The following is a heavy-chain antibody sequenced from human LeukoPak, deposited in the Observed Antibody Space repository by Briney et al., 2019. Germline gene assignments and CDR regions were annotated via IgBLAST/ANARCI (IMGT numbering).Heavy chain of an antibody. V-gene: IGHV3-23*01. CDR1: GFAFSSYA. CDR2: IGGGGGST. CDR3: TRLTAYYDSSGLRNGMDV. D-gene: IGHD3-22*01. J-gene: IGHJ6*02. Sequence: PGGSLRLSCAASGFAFSSYAMSWVRQAPGKGLEWVSAIGGGGGSTFYADSVKGRFTISRDNSKNTLYLQMNSLKTEDTAVYYCTRLTAYYDSSGLRNGMDVWGQGTTVTVSS.